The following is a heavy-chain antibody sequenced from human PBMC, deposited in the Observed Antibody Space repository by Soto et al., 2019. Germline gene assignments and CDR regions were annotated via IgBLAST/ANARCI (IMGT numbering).Heavy chain of an antibody. V-gene: IGHV3-7*01. J-gene: IGHJ6*02. CDR1: GFSLSTSW. D-gene: IGHD4-4*01. Sequence: EVQLVESGGGLVQPGGSLRLSCTASGFSLSTSWMTWVRQAPGKGLEWVANIMQDGSDKYYVDSVKGRFTISRDNAKNSLYLQMTSLRAEDTAVYYCASKRLYIYGLDVWGQGTTVTVSS. CDR3: ASKRLYIYGLDV. CDR2: IMQDGSDK.